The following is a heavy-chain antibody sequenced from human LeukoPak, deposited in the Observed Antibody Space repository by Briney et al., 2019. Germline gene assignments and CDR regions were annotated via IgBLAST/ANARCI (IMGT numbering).Heavy chain of an antibody. CDR1: GFTFSNYG. J-gene: IGHJ4*02. CDR2: ISSRTSST. V-gene: IGHV3-21*01. Sequence: GGSLRRSCAASGFTFSNYGMNWVRQAPGKGLEWVSSISSRTSSTYYADSVKGRFTISRDNAKNSLFLQMLSLRAEDTAVYYCARSDLTYYYDSGSTSIDYWGQGTLVTVSS. D-gene: IGHD3-10*01. CDR3: ARSDLTYYYDSGSTSIDY.